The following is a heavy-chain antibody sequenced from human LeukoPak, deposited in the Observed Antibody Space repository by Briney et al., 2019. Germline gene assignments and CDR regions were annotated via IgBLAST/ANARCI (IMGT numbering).Heavy chain of an antibody. Sequence: TLSLTCPVSGGSISSGDYYWSWIRQPPGKGLEWIGYIYYSGSTYYNPSLKSRVTISVDTSKSQFSLKLSSVTAADTAVYYCASYDSSGINFDYWGQGTLVTVSS. V-gene: IGHV4-30-4*01. CDR2: IYYSGST. J-gene: IGHJ4*02. D-gene: IGHD3-22*01. CDR1: GGSISSGDYY. CDR3: ASYDSSGINFDY.